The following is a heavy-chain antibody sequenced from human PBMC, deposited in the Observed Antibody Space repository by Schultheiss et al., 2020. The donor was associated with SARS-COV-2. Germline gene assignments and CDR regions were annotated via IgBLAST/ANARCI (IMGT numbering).Heavy chain of an antibody. J-gene: IGHJ4*02. V-gene: IGHV3-48*01. D-gene: IGHD6-13*01. Sequence: GGSLRLSCAASGFSFRSYTMNWVRQAPGKGLEWVSYISSSSSTIYYADSVKGRFTISRDNSKNTLYLQMNSLRAEDTAVYYCARGEQQLGRFDYWGQGILVTVSS. CDR1: GFSFRSYT. CDR2: ISSSSSTI. CDR3: ARGEQQLGRFDY.